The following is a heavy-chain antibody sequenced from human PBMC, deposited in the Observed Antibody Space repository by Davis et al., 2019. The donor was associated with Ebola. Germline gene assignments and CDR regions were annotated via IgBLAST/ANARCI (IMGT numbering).Heavy chain of an antibody. V-gene: IGHV4-34*01. CDR1: GGSFSGYY. J-gene: IGHJ4*02. D-gene: IGHD3-22*01. CDR2: MNHSGST. CDR3: AREAYYYDSSGYHRGGFDY. Sequence: MPSETLSLTCGVYGGSFSGYYWSWIRQPPGKGLEWIGEMNHSGSTNYNPSLKSRVTISVDTSKNQFSLKLSSVTAADTAVYYCAREAYYYDSSGYHRGGFDYWGQGTLVTVSS.